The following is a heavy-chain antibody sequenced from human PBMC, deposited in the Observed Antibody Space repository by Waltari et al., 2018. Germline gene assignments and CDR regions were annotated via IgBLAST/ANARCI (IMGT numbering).Heavy chain of an antibody. CDR2: LTHDGGST. J-gene: IGHJ4*02. Sequence: EVQLLVSGGGLVQPGGSLRLSCAVSGFPFCSYGMSGVRQAPGKGLEWVSALTHDGGSTYYADSVKGRFTISRDNSKNTLDLQMNSLRAEDTALYYCAKGRGPLSIQGWEWGQGTLVTVSS. D-gene: IGHD1-26*01. V-gene: IGHV3-23*01. CDR3: AKGRGPLSIQGWE. CDR1: GFPFCSYG.